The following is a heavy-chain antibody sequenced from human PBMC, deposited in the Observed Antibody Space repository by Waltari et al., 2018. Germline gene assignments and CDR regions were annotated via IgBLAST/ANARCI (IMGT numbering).Heavy chain of an antibody. J-gene: IGHJ4*02. D-gene: IGHD6-13*01. Sequence: QVQLQESGPGLVKPSQTLSLTCTVSGGSISSGSYYWSWLRQPAGKGLEWIGRIYTSGSTNYNPSLKSRVTISVDTSKNQFSLKLSSVTAADTAVYYCAREDSSSGAGGGYWGQGTLVTVSS. CDR2: IYTSGST. CDR3: AREDSSSGAGGGY. V-gene: IGHV4-61*02. CDR1: GGSISSGSYY.